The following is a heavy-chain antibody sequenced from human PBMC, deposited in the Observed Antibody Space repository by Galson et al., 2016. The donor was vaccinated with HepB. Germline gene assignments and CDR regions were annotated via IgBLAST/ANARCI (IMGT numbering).Heavy chain of an antibody. V-gene: IGHV3-11*01. Sequence: SLRLSCAASGSSFSDYYMSWIRQAPGTGLEWISYITGSGSAIYYADSVKGRFTISRDNTKNSLDLQMNSLRVEDTAVYYCARDGTVAPGYGGQGTLVTVSS. CDR3: ARDGTVAPGY. J-gene: IGHJ1*01. CDR1: GSSFSDYY. D-gene: IGHD5-12*01. CDR2: ITGSGSAI.